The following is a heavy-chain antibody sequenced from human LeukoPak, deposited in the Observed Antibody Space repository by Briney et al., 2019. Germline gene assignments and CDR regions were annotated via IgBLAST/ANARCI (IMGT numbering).Heavy chain of an antibody. V-gene: IGHV4-61*05. CDR1: GGSISSSSYY. Sequence: PSETLSLTCTVSGGSISSSSYYWGWIRQPPGKGPEWIGYIYYSGSTNYNPSLKSRVTISVDTSKNQFSLRLSSVTAADTAVYYCARDGTGGNEDYWGQGTLVTVSS. CDR3: ARDGTGGNEDY. D-gene: IGHD4-23*01. CDR2: IYYSGST. J-gene: IGHJ4*02.